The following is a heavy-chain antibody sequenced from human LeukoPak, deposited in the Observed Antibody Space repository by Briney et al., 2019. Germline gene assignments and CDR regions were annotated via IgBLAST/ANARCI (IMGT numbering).Heavy chain of an antibody. J-gene: IGHJ4*02. D-gene: IGHD5-12*01. V-gene: IGHV3-23*01. Sequence: GVLRLSCGASGFTFSNYAMSWVRQAPGKGLEWVSGINDNGSTRFYAASVKGRFTSSRDNPKNTLYPQMNGLRVEDTAVYYCAKDMQTWPRFPDYWGQGTLVTVSS. CDR2: INDNGSTR. CDR3: AKDMQTWPRFPDY. CDR1: GFTFSNYA.